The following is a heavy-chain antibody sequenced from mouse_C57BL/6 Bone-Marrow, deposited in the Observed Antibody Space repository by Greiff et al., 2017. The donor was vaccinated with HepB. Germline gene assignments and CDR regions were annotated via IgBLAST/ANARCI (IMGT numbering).Heavy chain of an antibody. Sequence: DVKLVESGGGLVKPGGSLKLSCAASGFTFSDYGMHWVRQAPEKGLEWVAYISSGSSTIYYADTVKGRFTISRDNAKNTLFLQMTSLGSEDTAMYYCARTTVRGVYAMDYWGQGTSVTVSS. D-gene: IGHD1-1*01. CDR3: ARTTVRGVYAMDY. V-gene: IGHV5-17*01. CDR1: GFTFSDYG. CDR2: ISSGSSTI. J-gene: IGHJ4*01.